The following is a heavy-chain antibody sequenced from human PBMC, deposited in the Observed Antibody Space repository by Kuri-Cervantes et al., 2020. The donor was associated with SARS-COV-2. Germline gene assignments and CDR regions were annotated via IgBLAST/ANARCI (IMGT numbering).Heavy chain of an antibody. Sequence: GGSLRLSCAASGFTFSSYAMHWVRQAPGKGLEWVAVISYDGSNKYYADSVKGRFTISRDNSKNTLYLQMNSLRAEDTAVYYCAREPSGDGDDYYYYGMDVWGQGTTVTVSS. J-gene: IGHJ6*02. D-gene: IGHD3-10*01. V-gene: IGHV3-30-3*01. CDR1: GFTFSSYA. CDR2: ISYDGSNK. CDR3: AREPSGDGDDYYYYGMDV.